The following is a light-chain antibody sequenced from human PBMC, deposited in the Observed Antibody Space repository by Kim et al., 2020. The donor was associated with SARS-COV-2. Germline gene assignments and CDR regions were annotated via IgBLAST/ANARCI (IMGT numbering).Light chain of an antibody. CDR3: SAWDSSLGAWV. Sequence: RQTATLTCTGNTNNVGNQGAAWLQQHQGHPPKHLSYRDSNRPSGISERLSASRSGNTASLTITGLQPEDEADYYCSAWDSSLGAWVFGGGTQLTVL. CDR1: TNNVGNQG. CDR2: RDS. J-gene: IGLJ3*02. V-gene: IGLV10-54*01.